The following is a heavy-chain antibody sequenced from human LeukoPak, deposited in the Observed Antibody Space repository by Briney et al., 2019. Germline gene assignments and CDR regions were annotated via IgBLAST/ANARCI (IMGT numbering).Heavy chain of an antibody. D-gene: IGHD3-22*01. J-gene: IGHJ4*02. Sequence: PGGSLRLSCAASGFTFSNNALSWVRQAPGKGLEWVSVISGSGGSTYYADSVKGRFTISRDNSKNTLYLQMNSLRAEDTAVYYCAKDYYDSSGYPSYLDYWGQGTLVTVSS. CDR1: GFTFSNNA. CDR3: AKDYYDSSGYPSYLDY. CDR2: ISGSGGST. V-gene: IGHV3-23*01.